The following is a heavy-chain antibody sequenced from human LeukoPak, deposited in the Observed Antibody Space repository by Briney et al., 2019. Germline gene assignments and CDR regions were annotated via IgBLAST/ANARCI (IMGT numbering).Heavy chain of an antibody. CDR3: AKVSGSTSRYPLEY. CDR2: ISGSGGST. J-gene: IGHJ4*02. V-gene: IGHV3-23*01. Sequence: PGGSLRLSCAASGFTFSSYAMSWVRQAPGKGLEWVSAISGSGGSTYYADSVKGRFTIARDNSKNTLYLQMNSLRAEDTAVYYCAKVSGSTSRYPLEYWGQGTLVTVSS. CDR1: GFTFSSYA. D-gene: IGHD2-2*01.